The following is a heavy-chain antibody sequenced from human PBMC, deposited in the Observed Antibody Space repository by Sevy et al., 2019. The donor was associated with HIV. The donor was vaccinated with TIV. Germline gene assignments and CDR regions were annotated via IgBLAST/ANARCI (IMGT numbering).Heavy chain of an antibody. CDR2: ISGSGGST. J-gene: IGHJ3*02. CDR3: AKDYYDSSGYYPKDAFDI. V-gene: IGHV3-23*01. D-gene: IGHD3-22*01. Sequence: GGSLRLSCAASGFTFSTYAMSWVRQAPGKGLEWVSGISGSGGSTYYADSVKGRFTISRDNSKNTLYLQMNSLRAEDTAVYYCAKDYYDSSGYYPKDAFDIWGQGTMVTVSS. CDR1: GFTFSTYA.